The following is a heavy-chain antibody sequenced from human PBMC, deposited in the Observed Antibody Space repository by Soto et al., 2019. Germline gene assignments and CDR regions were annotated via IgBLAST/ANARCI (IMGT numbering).Heavy chain of an antibody. J-gene: IGHJ4*02. D-gene: IGHD2-2*01. CDR3: ARDLDWRRYHELSY. Sequence: ASVKVSCKASGYTFTSYGISWVRQAPGQGLEWMGWISAYNGNANYAQKLQGRVTMTTDTSTSTAYMEVRSLRSDDTAVYYCARDLDWRRYHELSYWGQGTLVTVSS. CDR1: GYTFTSYG. V-gene: IGHV1-18*04. CDR2: ISAYNGNA.